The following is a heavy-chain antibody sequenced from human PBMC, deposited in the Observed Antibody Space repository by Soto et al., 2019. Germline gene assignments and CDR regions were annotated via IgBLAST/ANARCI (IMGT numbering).Heavy chain of an antibody. J-gene: IGHJ6*02. V-gene: IGHV1-3*01. CDR1: GYTFTSYA. Sequence: QVQLVQSGAEVKKPGASVKVSCKASGYTFTSYAMHWVRQAPGQRLERMGWINAGNGNTKYSQKFQGRVTITRDTSARTAYMELSSLRYEDTAVYYCASFGYNWNDGLYYYGMDVWGQGTTVTVSS. CDR2: INAGNGNT. CDR3: ASFGYNWNDGLYYYGMDV. D-gene: IGHD1-1*01.